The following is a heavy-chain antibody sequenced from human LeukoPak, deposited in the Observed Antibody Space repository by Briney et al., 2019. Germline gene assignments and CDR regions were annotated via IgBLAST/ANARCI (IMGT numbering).Heavy chain of an antibody. Sequence: SETLSLTCAVYGGSFSGYYWSWIRQPPGKGLEWIGEINHSGSTNYNPSLKSRVTISVDTSKNQFSLKLSSVTAADTAVYYCARYSSSPRAYYYYYMDVWGKGTTVTVSS. J-gene: IGHJ6*03. CDR1: GGSFSGYY. CDR3: ARYSSSPRAYYYYYMDV. V-gene: IGHV4-34*01. D-gene: IGHD6-6*01. CDR2: INHSGST.